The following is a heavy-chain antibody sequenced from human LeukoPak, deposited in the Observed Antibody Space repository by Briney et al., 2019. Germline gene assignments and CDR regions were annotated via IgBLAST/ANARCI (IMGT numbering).Heavy chain of an antibody. D-gene: IGHD2-2*01. J-gene: IGHJ6*03. V-gene: IGHV1-69*01. CDR2: IIPIFGTA. Sequence: SVKVSCKASGGTFSSYAISWVRQAPGQGLEWMGGIIPIFGTANYAQKFQGRVTITADESTSTAYMQLSSLRSEDTAVYYCARDNVICSSTSCYQDYYYYYMDVWGKGTTVTVSS. CDR3: ARDNVICSSTSCYQDYYYYYMDV. CDR1: GGTFSSYA.